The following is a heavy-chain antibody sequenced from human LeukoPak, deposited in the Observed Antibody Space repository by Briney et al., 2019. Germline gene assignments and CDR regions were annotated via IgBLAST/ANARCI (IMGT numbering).Heavy chain of an antibody. Sequence: GGSLRLSCAASGFTFSSYWMHWVRQAPGKGLEWVSGINWNGGNTGYADSVKGRFTISRDNAKNSLYLQMNSLRADDTALYYCARDRGSGYADAFDIWGQGTMVTVSS. CDR2: INWNGGNT. V-gene: IGHV3-20*04. J-gene: IGHJ3*02. CDR3: ARDRGSGYADAFDI. CDR1: GFTFSSYW. D-gene: IGHD3-22*01.